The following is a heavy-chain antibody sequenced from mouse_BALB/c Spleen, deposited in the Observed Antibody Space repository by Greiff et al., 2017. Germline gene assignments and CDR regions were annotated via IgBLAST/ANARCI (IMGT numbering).Heavy chain of an antibody. CDR3: ARGYDYDGYYYAMDY. CDR2: ISSGGST. D-gene: IGHD2-4*01. Sequence: EVHLVESGGGLVKPGGSLKLSCAASGFTFSSYAMSWVRQTPEKRLEWVASISSGGSTYYPDSVKGRFTISRDNARNILYLQMSSLRSEDTAMYYCARGYDYDGYYYAMDYWGQGTSVTVSS. CDR1: GFTFSSYA. V-gene: IGHV5-6-5*01. J-gene: IGHJ4*01.